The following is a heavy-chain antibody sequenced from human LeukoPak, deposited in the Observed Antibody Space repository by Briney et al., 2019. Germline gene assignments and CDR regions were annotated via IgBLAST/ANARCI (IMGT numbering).Heavy chain of an antibody. D-gene: IGHD6-13*01. J-gene: IGHJ6*03. CDR3: ARETPETYISSWGLYDSHYYMDA. V-gene: IGHV4-4*07. CDR1: SGYYY. Sequence: SETLSLTCTVSSGYYYWSWVRQPAGKGLEWIGQISSSGGATYNPSLKSRVTISLDTSENHFSLKLKSVTAADTAVYYCARETPETYISSWGLYDSHYYMDAWGKGTTVTVSS. CDR2: ISSSGGA.